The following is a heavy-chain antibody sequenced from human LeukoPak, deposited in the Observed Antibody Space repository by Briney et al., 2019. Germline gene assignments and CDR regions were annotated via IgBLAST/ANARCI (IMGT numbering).Heavy chain of an antibody. J-gene: IGHJ4*02. CDR2: ISSSSSYI. D-gene: IGHD1-26*01. Sequence: GGSLRLSCAASGFTFSSYSMNWVRQAPGKGLEWVSSISSSSSYIYYADSVKGRFTISRDNAKNSLYLQMNSLRAEDTAVYYCAREGGGSYWADYWGQGTLVTVSS. CDR1: GFTFSSYS. V-gene: IGHV3-21*01. CDR3: AREGGGSYWADY.